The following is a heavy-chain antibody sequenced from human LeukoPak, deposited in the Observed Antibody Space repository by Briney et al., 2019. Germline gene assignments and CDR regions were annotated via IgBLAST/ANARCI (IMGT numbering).Heavy chain of an antibody. J-gene: IGHJ4*02. CDR3: ARWRYYDSSGHYYYFDY. Sequence: PGGSLRLSCAASGFTFSGSWMSWVRQAPGKGLEWVANMNQEGTEKYYVDSVKGRFTISRDSAKNALFLQMSSLRAEDTAVYYCARWRYYDSSGHYYYFDYWGQGTLVTVSS. CDR1: GFTFSGSW. V-gene: IGHV3-7*01. CDR2: MNQEGTEK. D-gene: IGHD3-22*01.